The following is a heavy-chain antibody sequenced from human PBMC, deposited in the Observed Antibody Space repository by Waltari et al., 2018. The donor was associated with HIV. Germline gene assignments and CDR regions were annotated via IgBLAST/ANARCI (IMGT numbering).Heavy chain of an antibody. V-gene: IGHV3-23*01. Sequence: ELYLLESGGGLVQPGGSLRVSCGGSGFTFTNYAVSWVRQAPGKGLEWISSVSESGDSTYYADSVEGRFTISRDNSKNMLYLQMNGLRVEDTAVYYCAGEDDRGDFPWGQGTLVTVSA. D-gene: IGHD2-21*01. CDR2: VSESGDST. J-gene: IGHJ5*02. CDR3: AGEDDRGDFP. CDR1: GFTFTNYA.